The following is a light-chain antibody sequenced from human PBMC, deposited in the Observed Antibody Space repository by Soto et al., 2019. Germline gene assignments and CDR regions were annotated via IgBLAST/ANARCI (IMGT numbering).Light chain of an antibody. CDR3: QTWGTGIEV. V-gene: IGLV4-69*01. CDR2: LNSDGSH. J-gene: IGLJ3*02. CDR1: SGHSSYT. Sequence: QLVLTQSPSASASMGASVKRTCTLSSGHSSYTIAWHQQQPEKGPRYLMTLNSDGSHSKGDGIPDRFSGSSSGAERYLSISSLQSEDEADYYCQTWGTGIEVFGGGTKVTVL.